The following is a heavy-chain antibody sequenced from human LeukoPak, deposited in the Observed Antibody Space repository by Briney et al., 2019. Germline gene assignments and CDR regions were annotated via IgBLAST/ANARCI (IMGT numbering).Heavy chain of an antibody. CDR2: IRYDGSNK. CDR3: AKDGSYGSGPYGMDV. CDR1: GFTFSSYG. J-gene: IGHJ6*02. V-gene: IGHV3-30*02. Sequence: GGSLRLSCAASGFTFSSYGTHWVRQAPGKGLEWVAFIRYDGSNKYYADSVKGRFTISRDNSKNTLYLQMNSLRAGDTAVYYCAKDGSYGSGPYGMDVWGQGTTVTVSS. D-gene: IGHD3-10*01.